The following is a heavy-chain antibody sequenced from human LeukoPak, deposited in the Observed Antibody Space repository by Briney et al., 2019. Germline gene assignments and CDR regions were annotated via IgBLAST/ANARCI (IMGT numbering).Heavy chain of an antibody. CDR2: ISSSSTI. J-gene: IGHJ4*02. CDR1: GCTFSSYS. CDR3: AREGYSGSYFGS. V-gene: IGHV3-48*01. Sequence: GGSLRLSCAASGCTFSSYSMNWVRQAPGKGLEWVSYISSSSTIYYADSVKGRFTISRDNAKNSLYLQMNSLRAEDTAVYYCAREGYSGSYFGSWGQGTLVTVSS. D-gene: IGHD1-26*01.